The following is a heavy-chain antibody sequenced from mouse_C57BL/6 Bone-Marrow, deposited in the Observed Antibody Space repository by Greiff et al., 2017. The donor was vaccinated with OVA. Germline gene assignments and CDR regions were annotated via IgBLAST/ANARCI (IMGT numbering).Heavy chain of an antibody. Sequence: EVKVLESGGGLVQPGGSLKLSCAASGFTFSDYYMYWVRQTPEKRLEWVAYISNGGGSTYYPDTVKGRFTISRDNAKNTLYLQLSRLKSEDTAMYYCARRRYYAMDYWGQGTSVTVSS. CDR3: ARRRYYAMDY. CDR1: GFTFSDYY. J-gene: IGHJ4*01. CDR2: ISNGGGST. V-gene: IGHV5-12*01.